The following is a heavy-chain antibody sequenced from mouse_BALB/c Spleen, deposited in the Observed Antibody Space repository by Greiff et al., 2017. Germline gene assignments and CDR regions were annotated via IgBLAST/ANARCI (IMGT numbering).Heavy chain of an antibody. Sequence: EVKLMESGAELVKPGASVKLSCTASGFNIKDTYMHWVKQRPEQGLEWIGRIDPANGNTKYDPKFQGKVTITADTSSNTAYLQLSSLTSEDTAVYYCARSGVITTAKAFDYWGQGTTLTVSS. J-gene: IGHJ2*01. D-gene: IGHD1-2*01. CDR1: GFNIKDTY. CDR3: ARSGVITTAKAFDY. CDR2: IDPANGNT. V-gene: IGHV14-3*02.